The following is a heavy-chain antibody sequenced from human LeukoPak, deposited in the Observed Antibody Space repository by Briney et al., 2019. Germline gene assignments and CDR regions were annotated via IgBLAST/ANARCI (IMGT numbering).Heavy chain of an antibody. CDR1: GGSFSGYY. D-gene: IGHD3-3*01. Sequence: SETLSLTCAVYGGSFSGYYWSWIRQPPGKGLEWIGEINHSESTNYNPSLKSRVTISVDTSKNQFSLKLSSVTAADTAAYYCARGQIRFWGAKNWFDPWGQGTLVTVSS. J-gene: IGHJ5*02. V-gene: IGHV4-34*01. CDR2: INHSEST. CDR3: ARGQIRFWGAKNWFDP.